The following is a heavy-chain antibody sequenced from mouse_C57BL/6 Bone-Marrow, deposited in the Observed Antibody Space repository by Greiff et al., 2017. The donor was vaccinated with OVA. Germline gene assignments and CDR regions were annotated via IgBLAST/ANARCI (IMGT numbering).Heavy chain of an antibody. D-gene: IGHD1-1*01. CDR3: ARIYYGSSHFAY. Sequence: EVQRVESGAELVKPGASVKLSCTASGFTITDYYMHWVKQRTEQGLEWIGRIDPEDGETKYAPNFQGKATITADTSSNTAYLQLSSLTSEDTAVYYSARIYYGSSHFAYWGQGTLVTVSA. CDR2: IDPEDGET. J-gene: IGHJ3*01. V-gene: IGHV14-2*01. CDR1: GFTITDYY.